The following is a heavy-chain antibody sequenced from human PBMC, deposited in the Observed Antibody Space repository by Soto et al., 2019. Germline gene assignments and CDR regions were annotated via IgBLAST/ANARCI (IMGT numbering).Heavy chain of an antibody. J-gene: IGHJ4*02. V-gene: IGHV3-15*01. CDR3: TPRGYCTNGVCYGGY. Sequence: EVQLVESGGGLVKPGGSLRLSCAASGFTFSNAWMSWVRQAPGKGLEWVGRIKSQTDGGTTDYAAPVKGRFTISRDDSKNTLYLQMNSLKTADTAVYYCTPRGYCTNGVCYGGYWSQGTLVTVSS. CDR1: GFTFSNAW. CDR2: IKSQTDGGTT. D-gene: IGHD2-8*01.